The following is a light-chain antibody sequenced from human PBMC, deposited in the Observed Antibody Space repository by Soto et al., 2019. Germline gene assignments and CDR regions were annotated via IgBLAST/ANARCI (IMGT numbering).Light chain of an antibody. CDR3: SSYISSSTLVV. Sequence: QSALTQPASVSGSPGQSITISCTGTSSDVGGYNYVSWYQQHPDKDPKLMIYEVSNRPSGVSNRVSGSKYGNTASLTISGLPAEDEADYYCSSYISSSTLVVFGGGTKLTVL. V-gene: IGLV2-14*01. CDR1: SSDVGGYNY. J-gene: IGLJ2*01. CDR2: EVS.